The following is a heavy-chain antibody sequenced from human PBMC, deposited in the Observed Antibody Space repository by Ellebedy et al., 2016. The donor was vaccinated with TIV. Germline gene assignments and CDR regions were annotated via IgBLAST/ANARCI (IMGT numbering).Heavy chain of an antibody. V-gene: IGHV4-30-4*01. CDR3: ARGPWGYSFDY. D-gene: IGHD5-18*01. J-gene: IGHJ4*02. Sequence: SETLSLXXTVSGGSISSGDYYWSWIRQPPGKGLEWIGYIYYSGSTYYNPSLKSRVTISVDTSKNQFSLKLSSVTAADTAVYYCARGPWGYSFDYWGQGTLVTVSS. CDR2: IYYSGST. CDR1: GGSISSGDYY.